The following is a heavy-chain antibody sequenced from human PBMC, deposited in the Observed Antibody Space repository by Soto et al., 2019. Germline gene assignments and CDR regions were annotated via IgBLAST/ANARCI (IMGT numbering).Heavy chain of an antibody. CDR1: GYTFSSYA. CDR3: ARDTGDGTFDF. D-gene: IGHD7-27*01. J-gene: IGHJ4*02. CDR2: INAGYGNT. Sequence: ASVKVSCKASGYTFSSYAMHWVRQAPGQRLEWMGWINAGYGNTKSSQKFQDRVTISQDTSASTAYMELTSLRSEDTAVYYCARDTGDGTFDFWGQGTLVTVSS. V-gene: IGHV1-3*01.